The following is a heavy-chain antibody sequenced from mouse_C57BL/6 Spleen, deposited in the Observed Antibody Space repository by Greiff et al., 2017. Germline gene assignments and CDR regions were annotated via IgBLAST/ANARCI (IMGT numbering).Heavy chain of an antibody. J-gene: IGHJ1*03. CDR2: ISSGGDYI. D-gene: IGHD2-2*01. V-gene: IGHV5-9-1*02. Sequence: EVKLVESGEGLVKPGGSLKLSCAASGFTFSSYAMSWVRQTPEKRLEWVAYISSGGDYIYYADPVKGRFTISRDNARNTLYLQMSSLKSEDTAMYYCTKAHYGYDHWYFDGWGTGTTVTVSS. CDR1: GFTFSSYA. CDR3: TKAHYGYDHWYFDG.